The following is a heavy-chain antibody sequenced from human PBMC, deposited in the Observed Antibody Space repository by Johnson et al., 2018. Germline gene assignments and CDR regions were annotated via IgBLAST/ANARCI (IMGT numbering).Heavy chain of an antibody. CDR3: VREAGYNWNDLTLSVVRGGFDY. CDR2: INSDGSST. Sequence: VQLVQSWGGLVKPGGSLRLSCAASGFTFSNYWVLWVRQAPGKGLVWVSRINSDGSSTSYTDSVKGRFTISRDNAQNTLYLQMNSLRAEDTAVYYCVREAGYNWNDLTLSVVRGGFDYWGQGTLVTVSS. V-gene: IGHV3-74*01. CDR1: GFTFSNYW. J-gene: IGHJ4*02. D-gene: IGHD1-1*01.